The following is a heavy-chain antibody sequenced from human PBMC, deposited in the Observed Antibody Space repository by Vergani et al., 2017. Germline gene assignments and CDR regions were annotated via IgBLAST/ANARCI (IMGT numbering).Heavy chain of an antibody. D-gene: IGHD6-19*01. Sequence: VQLVESGGGLVLPGGSLRLSCAASGFTFSGYGMHWVRQAPGKGLEWVTFIRYDGSNTYYADSVKGRFTISRDNSKNTLFLQMNSLRPEDTAVYYCARDTVTGSRYFDYWGQGTLVTVSS. CDR3: ARDTVTGSRYFDY. V-gene: IGHV3-30*02. CDR1: GFTFSGYG. CDR2: IRYDGSNT. J-gene: IGHJ4*02.